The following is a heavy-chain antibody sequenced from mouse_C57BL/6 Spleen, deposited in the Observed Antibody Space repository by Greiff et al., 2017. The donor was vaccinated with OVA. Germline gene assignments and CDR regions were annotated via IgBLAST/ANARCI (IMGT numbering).Heavy chain of an antibody. J-gene: IGHJ2*01. V-gene: IGHV3-6*01. CDR3: AREENWDYFDY. CDR2: ISYDGSN. Sequence: EVKLQESGPGLVKPSQSLSLTCSVTGYSITRGYYWKWIRQLPGNQEEWVGLISYDGSNNYNPSLKNRISITRATSKNQFFLKLDSVTSEDTATCYCAREENWDYFDYWGQGTTLTVSS. D-gene: IGHD4-1*01. CDR1: GYSITRGYY.